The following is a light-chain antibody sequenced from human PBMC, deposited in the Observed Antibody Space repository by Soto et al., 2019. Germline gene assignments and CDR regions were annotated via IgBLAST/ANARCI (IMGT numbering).Light chain of an antibody. Sequence: EIVMTQSPGTLSVSPGERVTLSCRASQSVGNNLAWHQQKPGQAPRLLIYGASTRATGFPARFSGSGSGTEFTLTISSLQSEDFAVYYCQQYGSSGTFGQGTKVDIK. CDR1: QSVGNN. J-gene: IGKJ1*01. CDR2: GAS. CDR3: QQYGSSGT. V-gene: IGKV3-15*01.